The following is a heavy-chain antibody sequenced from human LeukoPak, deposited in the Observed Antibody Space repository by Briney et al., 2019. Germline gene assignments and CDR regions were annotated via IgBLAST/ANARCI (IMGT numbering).Heavy chain of an antibody. Sequence: PGGALRLSCAASGFAFRGDNMNWVRQAPGKGLEWVSFIGTSGSYIKYADSVKGRFTISRDNAKNSLYLQMNSLRAEDTAMYFCARDRAIDIRANDIWGQGTMVTVSS. CDR2: IGTSGSYI. J-gene: IGHJ3*02. D-gene: IGHD5-12*01. CDR3: ARDRAIDIRANDI. CDR1: GFAFRGDN. V-gene: IGHV3-21*01.